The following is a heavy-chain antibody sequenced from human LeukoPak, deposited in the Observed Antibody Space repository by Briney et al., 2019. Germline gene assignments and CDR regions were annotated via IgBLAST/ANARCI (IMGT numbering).Heavy chain of an antibody. CDR2: IYGGGDT. CDR1: GFTVSNNY. Sequence: GGSLRLSCEASGFTVSNNYMTWVRQALGKGLEWVSTIYGGGDTYYEDSVKGRFTISRDNSRNTLHLQLNSLRVEDTAQYYCAREGPYYGMDVWGQGTTVTVS. CDR3: AREGPYYGMDV. J-gene: IGHJ6*02. V-gene: IGHV3-53*01. D-gene: IGHD2-21*01.